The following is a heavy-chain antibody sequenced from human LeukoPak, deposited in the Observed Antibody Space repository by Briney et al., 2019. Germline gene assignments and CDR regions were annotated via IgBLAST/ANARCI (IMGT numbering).Heavy chain of an antibody. Sequence: GGSLRLSCAASGFTFSSYGMHWVRQAPGKGLEWVAVIWYDGSNKYYADSVKGRFTISRDNSKNTLYLQMSSLRAEDTAVYYCARDGSSGWYWVDYWGQGTLVTVPS. CDR2: IWYDGSNK. CDR3: ARDGSSGWYWVDY. V-gene: IGHV3-33*01. D-gene: IGHD6-19*01. CDR1: GFTFSSYG. J-gene: IGHJ4*02.